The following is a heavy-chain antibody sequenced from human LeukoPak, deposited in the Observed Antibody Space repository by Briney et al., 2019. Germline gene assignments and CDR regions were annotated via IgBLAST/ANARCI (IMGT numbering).Heavy chain of an antibody. CDR1: GYTFTSYY. CDR3: AKAKGGYSSSWYSGYDY. V-gene: IGHV1-46*01. J-gene: IGHJ4*02. CDR2: INPSGGST. D-gene: IGHD6-13*01. Sequence: ASVKVSCKASGYTFTSYYMHWVRQAPGQGLEWMGIINPSGGSTSYAQKFQGRVTITRNTSISTAYMELSSLRSEDTAVYYCAKAKGGYSSSWYSGYDYWGQGTLVTVSS.